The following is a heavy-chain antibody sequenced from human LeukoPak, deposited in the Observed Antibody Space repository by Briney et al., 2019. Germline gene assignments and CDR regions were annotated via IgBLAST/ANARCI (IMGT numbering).Heavy chain of an antibody. CDR3: AKRHYDFWSGYQNQMYYFDY. Sequence: GGSLRLSCAASGFTFSGYAMSWVRQAPGKGPEWVSAISGSGGSTYYADSVKGRFTISRDNSKNTLYLQMNSLRAEDTAVYYCAKRHYDFWSGYQNQMYYFDYWGQGTLVTVSS. CDR1: GFTFSGYA. J-gene: IGHJ4*02. D-gene: IGHD3-3*01. V-gene: IGHV3-23*01. CDR2: ISGSGGST.